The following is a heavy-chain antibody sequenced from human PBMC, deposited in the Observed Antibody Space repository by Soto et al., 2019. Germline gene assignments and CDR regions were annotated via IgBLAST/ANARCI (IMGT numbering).Heavy chain of an antibody. CDR2: IFSNDEK. CDR1: WFSLSHPSKD. D-gene: IGHD6-19*01. J-gene: IGHJ4*02. CDR3: ARILLGESVAGTTIFFGY. Sequence: SVPTLVNPTDTLTLPCTVSWFSLSHPSKDESWIRQTPGKALEWLEHIFSNDEKSYSTSLKSRLTISKDTSKSQVVLTMTNMDPVDTATYYCARILLGESVAGTTIFFGYWGQ. V-gene: IGHV2-26*01.